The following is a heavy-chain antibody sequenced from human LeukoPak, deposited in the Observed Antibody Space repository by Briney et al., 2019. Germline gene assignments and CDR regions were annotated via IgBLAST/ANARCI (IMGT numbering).Heavy chain of an antibody. Sequence: GGSLRLSCAASGFTFSSYWMHWVRQAPGKGLVWVSRINSDGSSTSYADSVKGRFTISRDNAKNTLYLQMSSLRAEDTAVYYCARGHYYGSGTYFDYWGQGTLVTVSS. J-gene: IGHJ4*02. CDR3: ARGHYYGSGTYFDY. D-gene: IGHD3-10*01. CDR2: INSDGSST. V-gene: IGHV3-74*01. CDR1: GFTFSSYW.